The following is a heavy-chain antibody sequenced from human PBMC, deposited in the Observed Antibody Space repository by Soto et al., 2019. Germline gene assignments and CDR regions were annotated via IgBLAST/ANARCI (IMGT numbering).Heavy chain of an antibody. D-gene: IGHD2-21*02. CDR1: GGSISSGGYY. CDR2: IYYNGNT. CDR3: ARGIVVVTAIDY. V-gene: IGHV4-31*03. J-gene: IGHJ4*02. Sequence: QVQLQESGPGLVKPSQTLSLTCTVSGGSISSGGYYWSWIRQHPGKGLEWIGYIYYNGNTYYNPSLKSRVSISVDTSKNQFSLNLNSVTAADTAVYYCARGIVVVTAIDYWGQGTLVTVSS.